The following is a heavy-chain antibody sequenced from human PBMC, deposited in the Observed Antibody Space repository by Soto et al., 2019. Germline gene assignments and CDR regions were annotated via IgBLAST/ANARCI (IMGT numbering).Heavy chain of an antibody. Sequence: QEQVVQSGPAMKEPGSSVKVSCRASGIMSSGYGFSWVRQAPGQGLEWVGRINPILDSTHYAQNLQGRVSTTVDKSTDTAYLEVTSLRLEDTAIYFCATMKRARLDSWGRGTVVTVSS. D-gene: IGHD6-25*01. J-gene: IGHJ4*02. CDR3: ATMKRARLDS. CDR2: INPILDST. V-gene: IGHV1-69*09. CDR1: GIMSSGYG.